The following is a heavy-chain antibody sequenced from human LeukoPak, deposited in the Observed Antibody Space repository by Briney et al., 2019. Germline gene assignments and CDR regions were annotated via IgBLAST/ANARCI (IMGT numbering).Heavy chain of an antibody. CDR1: GVTFSGYW. D-gene: IGHD1-26*01. CDR3: VRADSGRYLGDFDF. J-gene: IGHJ4*02. Sequence: GGSLRLSCAASGVTFSGYWMSWVRQAPGKGLEWVANIEQDGSDKYYVDSVKGRFTISRDNAKNSLYLHMNSLRAEDTAVYYCVRADSGRYLGDFDFWGQGALVTVSS. V-gene: IGHV3-7*01. CDR2: IEQDGSDK.